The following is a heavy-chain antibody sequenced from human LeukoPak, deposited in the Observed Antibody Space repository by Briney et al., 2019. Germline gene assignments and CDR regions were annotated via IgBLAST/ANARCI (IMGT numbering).Heavy chain of an antibody. CDR3: ARLIRGGYYFDY. CDR2: IYYSGST. CDR1: GGSISSYY. D-gene: IGHD3-10*01. V-gene: IGHV4-59*01. J-gene: IGHJ4*02. Sequence: SETLSLTCTVSGGSISSYYWSWIRQPPGKGLEWIGYIYYSGSTNYNPSLKSRVTISVDTSKNQFSLKLSSVTAADTAVYYCARLIRGGYYFDYWGQGILVTVSS.